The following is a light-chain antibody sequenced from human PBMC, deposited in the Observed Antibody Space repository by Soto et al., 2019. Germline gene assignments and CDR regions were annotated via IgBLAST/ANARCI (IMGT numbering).Light chain of an antibody. V-gene: IGKV1-27*01. CDR3: QKYSSVPV. Sequence: DIPMTQSPTSLSASVGDRVTITCWASQGIRNYVAWYQQIPGKAPKLLIYAASTLQSGVPSRISGSGSGTDFTLTINGLQPEDVATYSCQKYSSVPVFGPGTKVEIK. CDR1: QGIRNY. J-gene: IGKJ3*01. CDR2: AAS.